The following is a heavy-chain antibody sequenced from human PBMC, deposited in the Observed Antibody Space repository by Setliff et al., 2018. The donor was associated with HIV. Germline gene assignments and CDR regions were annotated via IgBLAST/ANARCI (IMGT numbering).Heavy chain of an antibody. CDR1: GDSITNDDYY. D-gene: IGHD2-2*02. J-gene: IGHJ5*02. CDR3: ARYTSKVDWFDP. V-gene: IGHV4-39*01. Sequence: TLSLTCPVSGDSITNDDYYWGWIRQPPGKGLEWIAIIHYNGRTYYDPSLKSRVTIFVDTSKTQFYLKLRSVTASDTAVYYCARYTSKVDWFDPWGQGTLVTVSS. CDR2: IHYNGRT.